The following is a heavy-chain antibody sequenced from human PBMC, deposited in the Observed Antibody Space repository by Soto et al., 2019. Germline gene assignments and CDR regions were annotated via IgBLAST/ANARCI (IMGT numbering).Heavy chain of an antibody. CDR2: ISYDGSNK. CDR3: AKDQVGGYCSSTSCPGRGYYYGMDV. J-gene: IGHJ6*02. Sequence: QVQLVESGGGVVQPGRSLRLSCAASGFTFSSYGMHWVRQAPGKGLEWVAVISYDGSNKYYADSVKGRFTISRDNSKNTLXLXXXSXXAEDTAVYYCAKDQVGGYCSSTSCPGRGYYYGMDVWGQGTTVTVSS. CDR1: GFTFSSYG. V-gene: IGHV3-30*18. D-gene: IGHD2-2*01.